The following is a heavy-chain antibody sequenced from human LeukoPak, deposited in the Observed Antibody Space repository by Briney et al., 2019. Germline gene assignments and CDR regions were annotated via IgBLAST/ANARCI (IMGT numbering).Heavy chain of an antibody. D-gene: IGHD6-6*01. CDR1: GFTFSSYA. Sequence: GGSLRLSCAASGFTFSSYAMSWVRQAPGKGLEWVSAISGSGGSTYYADSVKGRFTISRDNAKNSLYLQMNSLRAEDTAVYYCARFEYSSSRGYFDYWGQGTLVTVSS. CDR3: ARFEYSSSRGYFDY. V-gene: IGHV3-23*01. J-gene: IGHJ4*02. CDR2: ISGSGGST.